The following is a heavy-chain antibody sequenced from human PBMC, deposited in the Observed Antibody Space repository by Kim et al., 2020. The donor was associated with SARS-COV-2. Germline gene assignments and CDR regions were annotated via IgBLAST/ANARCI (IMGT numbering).Heavy chain of an antibody. V-gene: IGHV4-39*02. D-gene: IGHD2-15*01. CDR2: IYYSGGT. CDR1: GGSISSSSYY. Sequence: SETLSLTCTVSGGSISSSSYYWGWIRQPPGKGLEWIGSIYYSGGTYYNPSLKSRVTISVDTSKNQFSLKLNSVTAADTAVYYCAREGDRERIVVVVAARFYGMDVWGQGTTVTVSS. CDR3: AREGDRERIVVVVAARFYGMDV. J-gene: IGHJ6*02.